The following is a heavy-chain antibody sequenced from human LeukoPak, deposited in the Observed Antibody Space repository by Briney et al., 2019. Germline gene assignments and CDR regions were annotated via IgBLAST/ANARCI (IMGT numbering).Heavy chain of an antibody. Sequence: GASVKVSCKASGYTFTGYYMHWVRQAPGQGLEWMGWINPNSGGTNYAQKFQGRVTMTRDTSISTAYMELSRLRSDDTAGYYCARGWGDCSSTSCYHSWFDPWGQGTLVTVSS. CDR2: INPNSGGT. V-gene: IGHV1-2*02. D-gene: IGHD2-2*01. CDR3: ARGWGDCSSTSCYHSWFDP. J-gene: IGHJ5*02. CDR1: GYTFTGYY.